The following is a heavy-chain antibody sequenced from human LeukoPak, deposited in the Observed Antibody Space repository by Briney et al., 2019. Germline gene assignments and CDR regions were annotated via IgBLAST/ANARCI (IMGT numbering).Heavy chain of an antibody. D-gene: IGHD4-17*01. CDR2: INTNTGNP. CDR1: GYTFTSYA. J-gene: IGHJ4*02. CDR3: ARYQVGTTVTSRFDY. V-gene: IGHV7-4-1*02. Sequence: ASVKVSCKASGYTFTSYAMNWARQAPGQGLEWMGWINTNTGNPTYAQGFTGRFVFSLDTSVSTAYLQISSLKAEDTAVYYCARYQVGTTVTSRFDYWGQGTLVTVSS.